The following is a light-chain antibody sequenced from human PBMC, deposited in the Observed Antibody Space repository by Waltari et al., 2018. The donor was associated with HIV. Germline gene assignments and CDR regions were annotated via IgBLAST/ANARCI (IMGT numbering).Light chain of an antibody. CDR2: DAS. CDR3: QQRNIWPPMYT. CDR1: QSVNNY. Sequence: EIVLTQSPATLSLSPGERATLSCRASQSVNNYLGWYQQKPGQAPRLLIYDASNRATGIPARFSGSGSGIDFILTISSLEPEDVAVYCCQQRNIWPPMYTFGQGTKLEI. J-gene: IGKJ2*01. V-gene: IGKV3-11*01.